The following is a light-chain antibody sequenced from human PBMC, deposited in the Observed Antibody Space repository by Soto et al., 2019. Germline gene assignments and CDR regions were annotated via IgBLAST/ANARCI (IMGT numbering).Light chain of an antibody. CDR2: GAS. CDR1: QSVSSN. CDR3: QQYNNWPPIT. V-gene: IGKV3-15*01. Sequence: EIVMTQSPATLSVSPGERATHSCRASQSVSSNLAWYQQKSGQAPRLLIYGASTRATGIPASFSGSGSGTEFTLPISSLQSEDFAVYYCQQYNNWPPITFRQGTRLEI. J-gene: IGKJ5*01.